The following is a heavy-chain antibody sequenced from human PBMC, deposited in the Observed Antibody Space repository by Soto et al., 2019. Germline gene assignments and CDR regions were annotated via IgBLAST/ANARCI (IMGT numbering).Heavy chain of an antibody. Sequence: SETLSLTCTVSGGSISSYYWSWIRQPPGKGLEWIGYIYYSGSTNYNPSLKSRVTISVDTSKNQFSLKLSSVTAADTAVYYCARGGQWLSWGTFEYWGQGTLVTVSS. CDR2: IYYSGST. CDR1: GGSISSYY. D-gene: IGHD6-19*01. CDR3: ARGGQWLSWGTFEY. V-gene: IGHV4-59*01. J-gene: IGHJ4*02.